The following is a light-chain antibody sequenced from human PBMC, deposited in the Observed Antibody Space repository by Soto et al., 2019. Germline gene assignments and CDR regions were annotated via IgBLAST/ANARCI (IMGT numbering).Light chain of an antibody. Sequence: EIDLTQSPGTLSFSPWQRSTLSSSSSQSVSSSYLAWYQQKPGQAPRLLIFGASTRATGIPARFSGSGSGTEFTLTISSLQSEDFAVYYCQQYNNWPRTFGQGTKVDIK. J-gene: IGKJ1*01. CDR3: QQYNNWPRT. V-gene: IGKV3-15*01. CDR2: GAS. CDR1: QSVSSSY.